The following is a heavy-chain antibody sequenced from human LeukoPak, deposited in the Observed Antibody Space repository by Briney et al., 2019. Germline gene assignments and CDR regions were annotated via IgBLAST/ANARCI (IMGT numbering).Heavy chain of an antibody. CDR3: ARVSGYLENWFDP. CDR1: GGTFSSYA. V-gene: IGHV1-69*05. J-gene: IGHJ5*02. CDR2: IIPIFGTA. D-gene: IGHD3-3*01. Sequence: ASVKVSCKASGGTFSSYAISWVRQAPGQGLEWMGGIIPIFGTANYAQKFQGRVTITTDESTITAYMELSSLRSEDTAVYYCARVSGYLENWFDPWGQGTLVTVSS.